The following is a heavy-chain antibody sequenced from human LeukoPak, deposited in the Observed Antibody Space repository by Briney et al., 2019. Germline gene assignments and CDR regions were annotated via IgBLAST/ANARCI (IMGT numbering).Heavy chain of an antibody. CDR3: ARTTGSSSFYYYYYMDV. V-gene: IGHV4-39*07. CDR2: IYYSGST. J-gene: IGHJ6*03. Sequence: SETLSLTCTVSGGSISSSSYYWGWIRQPPGKGLEWIGSIYYSGSTYYNPSLKSRVTISVDTSKNQFSLKLSSVTAADTAVYYCARTTGSSSFYYYYYMDVWGKGTTVTVSS. CDR1: GGSISSSSYY. D-gene: IGHD6-6*01.